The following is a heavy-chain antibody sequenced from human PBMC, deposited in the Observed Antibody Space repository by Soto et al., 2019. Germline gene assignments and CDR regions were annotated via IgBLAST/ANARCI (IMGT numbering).Heavy chain of an antibody. CDR2: IKSKTDGATT. V-gene: IGHV3-15*07. CDR3: ITGCRCYGILHN. Sequence: PGGSLRLSCEASDFTFANAWMNWVRQAPGKGLEWVGRIKSKTDGATTDYAAPVKGRFTISREDSKNTLYLQMNSLKTEDTAVYYCITGCRCYGILHNWGQADLFTVS. D-gene: IGHD2-15*01. J-gene: IGHJ4*02. CDR1: DFTFANAW.